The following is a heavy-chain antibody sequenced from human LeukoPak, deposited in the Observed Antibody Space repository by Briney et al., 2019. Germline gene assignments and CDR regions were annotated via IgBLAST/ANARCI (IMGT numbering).Heavy chain of an antibody. J-gene: IGHJ4*02. CDR1: GFTFSSYS. Sequence: GSLRLSCAASGFTFSSYSMNWVRQAPGKGLEWVSYISSSSSTIYYVDSVKGRFTISRDNAKNSLYLQMNSLRAEDTAVYYCARDSYSGSYTPFDYWGQGTLVTVSS. D-gene: IGHD1-26*01. CDR2: ISSSSSTI. V-gene: IGHV3-48*04. CDR3: ARDSYSGSYTPFDY.